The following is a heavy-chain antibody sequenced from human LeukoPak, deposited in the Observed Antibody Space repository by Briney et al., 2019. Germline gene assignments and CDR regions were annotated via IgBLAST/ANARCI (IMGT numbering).Heavy chain of an antibody. V-gene: IGHV3-30*02. J-gene: IGHJ4*02. CDR2: IRYDGSNK. CDR3: ARDHLDPSFASYSSSSGTFDY. D-gene: IGHD6-6*01. CDR1: GFTFSSYG. Sequence: GGSLRLSCAASGFTFSSYGMHWVRQAPGKGLEWVAFIRYDGSNKYYADSVKGRFTVSRDNAKNSLYLQMNSLRAEDTAIYYCARDHLDPSFASYSSSSGTFDYWGQGTLVTVSS.